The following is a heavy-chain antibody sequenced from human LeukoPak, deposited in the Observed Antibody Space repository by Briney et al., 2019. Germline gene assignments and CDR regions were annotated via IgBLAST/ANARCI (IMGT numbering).Heavy chain of an antibody. CDR1: GFTFSSYW. V-gene: IGHV3-7*01. Sequence: GGSLRLSCAASGFTFSSYWMSWVRQAPGRGLEWVANINQDGSEKYFVDSVKGRFTISRDNAKNSLYLQMNSLRAEDTAVYYCAREGAYRASSPAGYWGQGTLVTVSS. CDR2: INQDGSEK. CDR3: AREGAYRASSPAGY. J-gene: IGHJ4*02. D-gene: IGHD6-6*01.